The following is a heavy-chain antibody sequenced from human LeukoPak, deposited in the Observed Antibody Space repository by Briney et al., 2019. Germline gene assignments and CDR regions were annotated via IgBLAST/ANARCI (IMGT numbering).Heavy chain of an antibody. D-gene: IGHD1/OR15-1a*01. CDR1: GFTFSSYW. CDR2: IKQDGSEK. CDR3: ARVGRRTERYFDY. J-gene: IGHJ4*02. V-gene: IGHV3-7*01. Sequence: PGGSLRLSCAASGFTFSSYWMSWVRQAPGKGLEWVANIKQDGSEKYYVDSVKGRFTISRDNAKNSLYLQMNSLRAEDTAVYYCARVGRRTERYFDYWGQGTLVTVSS.